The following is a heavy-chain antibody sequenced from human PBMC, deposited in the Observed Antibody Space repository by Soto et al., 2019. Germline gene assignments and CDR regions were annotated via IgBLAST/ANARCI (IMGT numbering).Heavy chain of an antibody. CDR3: STGNYGSLGI. CDR1: GFSFTIAW. CDR2: VKSKNSGGTT. V-gene: IGHV3-15*07. D-gene: IGHD3-10*01. J-gene: IGHJ4*02. Sequence: EVQLVESGGGLVKPGGSLRLSCAASGFSFTIAWMNWVRQAPGEGLEWVGRVKSKNSGGTTEYAAPVKSRFTISRDDSKNMLYLQMNSLKTEDTAVYYCSTGNYGSLGIWGQGTLVTVSS.